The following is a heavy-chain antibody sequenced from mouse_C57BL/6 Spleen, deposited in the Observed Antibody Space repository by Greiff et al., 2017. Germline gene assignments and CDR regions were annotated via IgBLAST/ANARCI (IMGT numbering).Heavy chain of an antibody. CDR3: AREGSLGYFDV. J-gene: IGHJ1*03. Sequence: EVQLQESGPGLVKPSQSLSLTCSVTGYSITSGSYWNWIRQFPGNKLEWMGYISYDGSNNYNPSLKNRISITRDTTKNQFFLKLNSVTTEDTATYDCAREGSLGYFDVWGTGTTVTVSS. V-gene: IGHV3-6*01. CDR2: ISYDGSN. CDR1: GYSITSGSY. D-gene: IGHD1-2*01.